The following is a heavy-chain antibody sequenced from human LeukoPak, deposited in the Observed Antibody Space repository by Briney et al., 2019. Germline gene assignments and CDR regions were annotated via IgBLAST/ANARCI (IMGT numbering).Heavy chain of an antibody. CDR1: GGTFSSYA. V-gene: IGHV1-69*04. CDR2: IIPILGIA. J-gene: IGHJ4*02. CDR3: ARRSPADSRSRFDY. D-gene: IGHD6-13*01. Sequence: SVKVSCKASGGTFSSYAISWVRQAPGQGLEWMGRIIPILGIANYAQKFQGRVTITADKSTSTAYMELSSLRSEDTAVYYCARRSPADSRSRFDYWGQGTLVTVSS.